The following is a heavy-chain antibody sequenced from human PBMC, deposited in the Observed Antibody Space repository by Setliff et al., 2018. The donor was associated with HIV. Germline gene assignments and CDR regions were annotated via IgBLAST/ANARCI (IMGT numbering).Heavy chain of an antibody. J-gene: IGHJ2*01. CDR2: INAGNGNT. V-gene: IGHV1-3*01. CDR3: ARGGEYWYFDL. D-gene: IGHD4-17*01. CDR1: GYTFTSYA. Sequence: GASVKVSCKASGYTFTSYAMHWVRQAPGQRLEWMGWINAGNGNTKYSQNFQGRVTITRDTSASTAYMELGSLRSEDTAVYYCARGGEYWYFDLWGRGTLVTVSS.